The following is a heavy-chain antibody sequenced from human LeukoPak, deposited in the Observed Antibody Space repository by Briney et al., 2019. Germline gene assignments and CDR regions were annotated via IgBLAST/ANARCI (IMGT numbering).Heavy chain of an antibody. Sequence: PSQTLSLTCTLSGGSINSGSYYGRWIRPPAGKGLEWIGCMYTSGSTNYNPSLKTRVTISVHTSKNLFSLSLRSVPPADHDDLYCARVGGSARYYYYYMDVWGKGNTGTVSS. CDR3: ARVGGSARYYYYYMDV. V-gene: IGHV4-61*02. CDR2: MYTSGST. D-gene: IGHD3-16*01. CDR1: GGSINSGSYY. J-gene: IGHJ6*03.